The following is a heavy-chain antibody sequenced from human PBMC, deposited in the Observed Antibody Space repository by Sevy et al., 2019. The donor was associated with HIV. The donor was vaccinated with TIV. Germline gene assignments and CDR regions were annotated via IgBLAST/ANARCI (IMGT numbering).Heavy chain of an antibody. CDR1: GLTFAKYS. CDR3: AREGCTQPHDY. Sequence: GGCLRLSCAASGLTFAKYSMSWVRQAPGKGLEWVSTFSFGCGRINYADSVKGRFTISRDDSKNTLFLQMNSLRAEDTATYFCAREGCTQPHDYWGQGILVTVSS. CDR2: FSFGCGRI. D-gene: IGHD2-8*01. V-gene: IGHV3-23*01. J-gene: IGHJ4*02.